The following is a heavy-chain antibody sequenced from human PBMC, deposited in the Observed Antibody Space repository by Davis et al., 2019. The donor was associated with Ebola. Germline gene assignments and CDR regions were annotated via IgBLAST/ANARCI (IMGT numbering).Heavy chain of an antibody. CDR1: GFTFSSYS. J-gene: IGHJ4*02. Sequence: PGGSLRLSCAASGFTFSSYSMNWVRQAPGKGLEWVSYISSSSSYTNYADSVKGRFTISRDNAKNSLYLQMNSLKTEDTAVYYCSGIAAAGTVDYWGQGTLVTVSS. CDR3: SGIAAAGTVDY. D-gene: IGHD6-13*01. V-gene: IGHV3-21*05. CDR2: ISSSSSYT.